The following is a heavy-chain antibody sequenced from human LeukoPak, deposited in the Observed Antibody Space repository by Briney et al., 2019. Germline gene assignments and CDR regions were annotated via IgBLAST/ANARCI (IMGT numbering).Heavy chain of an antibody. CDR3: AHTVTYSLGDAFDI. CDR1: GFSLSTSGVG. Sequence: SGPTLVNPTQTLTLTCTFSGFSLSTSGVGVGWFRQPPRKALEWLALIYWDDAKRYSPSLKNRLTITQDTSNKQVVLTMTNMDPVDTATYYCAHTVTYSLGDAFDIWGQGTMVTVSS. CDR2: IYWDDAK. J-gene: IGHJ3*02. D-gene: IGHD2-15*01. V-gene: IGHV2-5*02.